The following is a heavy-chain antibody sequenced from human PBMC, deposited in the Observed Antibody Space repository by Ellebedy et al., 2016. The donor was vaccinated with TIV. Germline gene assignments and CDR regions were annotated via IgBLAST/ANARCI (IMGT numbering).Heavy chain of an antibody. CDR3: ARSSYSGSFQDAFDL. CDR2: ISISSDII. V-gene: IGHV3-48*01. Sequence: GGSLRLSXVASGFTFSSYAMSWVRQAPGRGLEWLAHISISSDIIYYADSVKGRFTISRVNVENSLYLQMESLRAEDTALYYCARSSYSGSFQDAFDLWGQGTKVTVSS. D-gene: IGHD1-26*01. CDR1: GFTFSSYA. J-gene: IGHJ3*01.